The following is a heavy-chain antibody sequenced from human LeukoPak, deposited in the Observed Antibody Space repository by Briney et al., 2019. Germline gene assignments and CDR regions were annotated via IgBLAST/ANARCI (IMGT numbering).Heavy chain of an antibody. CDR2: ISYDGSNK. CDR3: ARVGDYGSGSIYFVY. D-gene: IGHD3-10*01. J-gene: IGHJ4*02. Sequence: PGRSLRLSCAASGFTFSSYAMHWVRQAPVKGLEWVAVISYDGSNKYYADSVKGRFTISRDSSKNTLYLQMNSLRAEDTAVYYCARVGDYGSGSIYFVYWGQGTLVTVSS. V-gene: IGHV3-30-3*01. CDR1: GFTFSSYA.